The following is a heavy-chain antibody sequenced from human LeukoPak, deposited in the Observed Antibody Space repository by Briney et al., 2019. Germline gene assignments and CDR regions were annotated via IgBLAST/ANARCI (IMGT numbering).Heavy chain of an antibody. CDR3: ASIVPAAIGWYFDY. Sequence: GGSLRLSCAASGFTFSDYYMSWIRQAPGKGLEWVSYISSSGSTIYYADSVKGRFTISRDNAKNSLYLQMNSLRAEDTAVYYCASIVPAAIGWYFDYWGQGTLVTVSS. J-gene: IGHJ4*02. V-gene: IGHV3-11*04. CDR2: ISSSGSTI. CDR1: GFTFSDYY. D-gene: IGHD2-2*02.